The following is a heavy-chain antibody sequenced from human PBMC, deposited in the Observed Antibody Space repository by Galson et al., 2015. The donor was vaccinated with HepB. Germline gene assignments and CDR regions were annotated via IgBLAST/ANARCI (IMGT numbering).Heavy chain of an antibody. CDR1: EYTFTAYY. D-gene: IGHD3-22*01. V-gene: IGHV1-2*06. Sequence: SVKVSCKASEYTFTAYYIDWVRQAPGQGLEWMGRINPNSGGTSYAQKFQGTVTMTRDTSTSTAYMELSRLRSDDTAIYYCATFSYDSSGYIDYWGQGTLVTVSS. CDR2: INPNSGGT. CDR3: ATFSYDSSGYIDY. J-gene: IGHJ4*02.